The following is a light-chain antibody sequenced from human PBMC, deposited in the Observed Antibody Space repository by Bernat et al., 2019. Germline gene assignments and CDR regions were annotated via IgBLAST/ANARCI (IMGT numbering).Light chain of an antibody. CDR2: TAS. CDR1: HDISNF. J-gene: IGKJ1*01. Sequence: DIQMTQSPSSLSASIGDRVTITCRASHDISNFLAWFQQKPGRAPKSLIYTASILQSEFPSKFSGSGYGTDFTLTISGLQPEDFATYYCQQYYPYPPTFGQGTTVEIE. CDR3: QQYYPYPPT. V-gene: IGKV1-16*02.